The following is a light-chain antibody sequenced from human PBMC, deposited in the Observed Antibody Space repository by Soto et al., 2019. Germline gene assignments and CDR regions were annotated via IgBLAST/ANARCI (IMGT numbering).Light chain of an antibody. CDR3: QRYGSSPLIT. CDR1: QNVANY. J-gene: IGKJ5*01. CDR2: GAS. Sequence: EIVLTQSPATLSLSPGERATLSCRASQNVANYLDWYQQKPGQAPRLLIYGASSRATGIPDRFSGSGSGTDFTLTISRLEPEDFAVYFCQRYGSSPLITFGQGTRLEIK. V-gene: IGKV3-20*01.